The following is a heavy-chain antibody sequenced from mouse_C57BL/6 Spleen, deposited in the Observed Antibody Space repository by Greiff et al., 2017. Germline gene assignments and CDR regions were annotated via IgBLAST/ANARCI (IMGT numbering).Heavy chain of an antibody. CDR1: DSEVFPIAY. Sequence: QVQLQQSGSELRSPGSSVKLSCKDFDSEVFPIAYMSWVRQKPGHGFEWIGGILPSIGRTIYGEKFEDKATLDADTLSNTAYLELNSLTSEDSAIYYCAREGSYYSNGLGYFDVWGTGTTVTVSS. J-gene: IGHJ1*03. CDR3: AREGSYYSNGLGYFDV. V-gene: IGHV15-2*01. CDR2: ILPSIGRT. D-gene: IGHD2-5*01.